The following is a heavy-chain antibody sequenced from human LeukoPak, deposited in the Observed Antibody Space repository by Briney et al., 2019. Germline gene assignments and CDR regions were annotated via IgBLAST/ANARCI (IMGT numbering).Heavy chain of an antibody. CDR3: AAAAVVNDINWGNY. CDR1: GYTFTGYY. Sequence: GASVKVSCKASGYTFTGYYMHWVRQAPGQGLEWMGWINPNSGGTNYAQKFQGRVTMTRDTSISTAYMELSRLRSDDTAVYYCAAAAVVNDINWGNYWGQGTLVTVSS. D-gene: IGHD7-27*01. CDR2: INPNSGGT. J-gene: IGHJ4*02. V-gene: IGHV1-2*02.